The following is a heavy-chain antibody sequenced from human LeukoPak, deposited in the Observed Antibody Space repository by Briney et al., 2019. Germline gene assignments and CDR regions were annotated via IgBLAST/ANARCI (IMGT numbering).Heavy chain of an antibody. J-gene: IGHJ6*02. V-gene: IGHV3-15*07. CDR2: IKSKTDGGTT. CDR3: TNFYSGSYYYYGMDV. Sequence: GGSLRLSCAASGFTFSNAWMNWVRQAPGKGLEWVGRIKSKTDGGTTDYAAPVKGRFTISRDDSKNTLYLQMNSLKTEDTAVYYCTNFYSGSYYYYGMDVWGQGTTVTVSS. CDR1: GFTFSNAW. D-gene: IGHD1-26*01.